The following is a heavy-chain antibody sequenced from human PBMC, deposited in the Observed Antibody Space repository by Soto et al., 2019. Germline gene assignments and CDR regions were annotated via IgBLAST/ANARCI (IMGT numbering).Heavy chain of an antibody. CDR1: GFTFSNAW. CDR3: TTRDGSAYYHTTGTFDY. Sequence: PGGSLRLSCAASGFTFSNAWMSWVRQAPGKGLEWVGRIKTKIDGGTTDYAAPVKGRFTISRDDSKNTLYLRMNSLKTEDTAVYYCTTRDGSAYYHTTGTFDYWGQGTLVPVSS. CDR2: IKTKIDGGTT. V-gene: IGHV3-15*01. J-gene: IGHJ4*02. D-gene: IGHD3-22*01.